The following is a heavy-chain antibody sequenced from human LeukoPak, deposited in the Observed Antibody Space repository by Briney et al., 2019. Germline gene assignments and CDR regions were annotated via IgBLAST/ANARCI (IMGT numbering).Heavy chain of an antibody. CDR2: IYYSGST. CDR3: ARGTSGLYSTFDY. Sequence: PSETLSLTCTVSGGSISSGGYYWSWIRQHPGKGLEWIGYIYYSGSTYYNPSLKSRVTISVDTSKNQFSLKLSSVTAADTAVYYCARGTSGLYSTFDYWGQGTLVTVSS. V-gene: IGHV4-31*03. D-gene: IGHD3-16*01. J-gene: IGHJ4*02. CDR1: GGSISSGGYY.